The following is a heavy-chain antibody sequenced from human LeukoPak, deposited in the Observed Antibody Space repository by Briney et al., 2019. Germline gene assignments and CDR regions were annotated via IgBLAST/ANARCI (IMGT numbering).Heavy chain of an antibody. J-gene: IGHJ4*02. Sequence: GGSLRLSCAASGFTFSRYSMNWVRQAPGKGLEWVSHISSRSSDTYYADSVKGRFTISRDNAKNSLYLQMNSLRAEDTAVYYCATSIAAAGTLDSWGQGILVTVSS. D-gene: IGHD6-13*01. CDR3: ATSIAAAGTLDS. CDR2: ISSRSSDT. V-gene: IGHV3-21*05. CDR1: GFTFSRYS.